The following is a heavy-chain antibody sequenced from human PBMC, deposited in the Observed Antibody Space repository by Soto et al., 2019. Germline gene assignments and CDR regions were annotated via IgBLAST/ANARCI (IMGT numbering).Heavy chain of an antibody. CDR2: INHSGST. CDR3: AISYYYYMDV. Sequence: VPLSVTCGVDGGSCVGYYWSWIRQPPGKGLEWIGEINHSGSTNYNPSLKSRVTISVDTSKNQFSLKLSSVTAADTAVYYCAISYYYYMDVWGKGTTVTVSS. V-gene: IGHV4-34*01. CDR1: GGSCVGYY. J-gene: IGHJ6*03.